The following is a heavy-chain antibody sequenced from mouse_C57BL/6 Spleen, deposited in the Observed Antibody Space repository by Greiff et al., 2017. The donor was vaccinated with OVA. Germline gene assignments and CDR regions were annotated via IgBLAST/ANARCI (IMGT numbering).Heavy chain of an antibody. D-gene: IGHD2-3*01. V-gene: IGHV5-9-1*02. CDR2: ISSGGDYI. CDR1: GFTFSSYA. J-gene: IGHJ4*01. CDR3: TRWLLQYYAMDY. Sequence: EVKLVESGEGLVKPGGSLKLSCAASGFTFSSYAMSWVRQTPEKRLEWVAYISSGGDYIYYADTVKGRFTISRDNARNTLYLQMSSLKSEDTAMYYCTRWLLQYYAMDYWGQGTSVTVSS.